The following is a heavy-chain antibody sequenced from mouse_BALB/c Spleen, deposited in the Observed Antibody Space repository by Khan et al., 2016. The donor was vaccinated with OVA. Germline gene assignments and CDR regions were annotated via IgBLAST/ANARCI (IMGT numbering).Heavy chain of an antibody. J-gene: IGHJ4*01. V-gene: IGHV2-6*02. CDR3: ARGGFDAMDY. CDR2: IWSDGIT. Sequence: QVQLKQSGPGLVAPSQSLSITCTVSGFSLTTYGVHWVRQPPGKGLEWLVVIWSDGITTYNSALNSRLSISTDNSKSQFFFKMNSLQTDDTAMYYCARGGFDAMDYWGQGTSVTVSS. CDR1: GFSLTTYG.